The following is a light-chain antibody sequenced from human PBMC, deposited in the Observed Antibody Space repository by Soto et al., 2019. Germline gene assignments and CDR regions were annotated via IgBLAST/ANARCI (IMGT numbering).Light chain of an antibody. Sequence: QSALTQPRSVSGSPGQSVTISCTGTSSDVGGYNYVSWYQQHPGDAPKLMIYDVGKRPSGVPDRFSGSKSGNTASLTISGLQAEDEADYYCCSYAGSYSWVFGGGTELTVL. CDR1: SSDVGGYNY. CDR2: DVG. V-gene: IGLV2-11*01. CDR3: CSYAGSYSWV. J-gene: IGLJ3*02.